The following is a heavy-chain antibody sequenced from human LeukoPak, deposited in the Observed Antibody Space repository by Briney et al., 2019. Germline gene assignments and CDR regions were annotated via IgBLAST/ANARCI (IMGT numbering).Heavy chain of an antibody. J-gene: IGHJ3*02. CDR1: GGTFSSYA. Sequence: SVKVSCXASGGTFSSYAISWGRLAPGQGLEWMGGIIPIFGTANYAQKFQGRVTITTDESTSTAYMELSSLRSEDTAVYYCARTSGELNDAFDIWSQGTMVTVSS. D-gene: IGHD3-16*01. CDR2: IIPIFGTA. V-gene: IGHV1-69*05. CDR3: ARTSGELNDAFDI.